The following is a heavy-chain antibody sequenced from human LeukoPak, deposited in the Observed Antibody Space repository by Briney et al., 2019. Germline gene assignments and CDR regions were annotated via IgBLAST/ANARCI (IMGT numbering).Heavy chain of an antibody. D-gene: IGHD3-10*02. CDR2: ISLNGGAT. V-gene: IGHV3-20*04. J-gene: IGHJ4*02. CDR3: VQSITMFIG. Sequence: PGGSLRLSCAASGFTFDEYGMSWVRQAQGKGLGWVSGISLNGGATGYADSVKGRFTISRDNGKNSLYLQMNSLRAEDTALCYCVQSITMFIGWGQGTLVTVSS. CDR1: GFTFDEYG.